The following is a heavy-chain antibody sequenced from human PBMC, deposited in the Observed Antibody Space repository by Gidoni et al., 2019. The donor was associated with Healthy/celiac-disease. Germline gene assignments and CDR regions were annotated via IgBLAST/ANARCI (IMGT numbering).Heavy chain of an antibody. CDR3: ARDSGSYLKD. V-gene: IGHV4-59*01. Sequence: QVQLQESGPGLVKPSETLSLTCTVSGGSISSYYWSWIRQPPGKGLEWIGYIYYSGSTNYNPSLKSRVTISVDTSKNQFSLKLSSVTAADTAVYYCARDSGSYLKDWGQGTLVTVSS. CDR2: IYYSGST. J-gene: IGHJ4*02. CDR1: GGSISSYY. D-gene: IGHD1-26*01.